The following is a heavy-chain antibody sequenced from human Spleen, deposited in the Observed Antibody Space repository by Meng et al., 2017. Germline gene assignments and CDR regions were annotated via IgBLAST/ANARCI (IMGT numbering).Heavy chain of an antibody. J-gene: IGHJ4*02. CDR1: GFTFSNAW. CDR3: TTFLVTTWFSALNDY. D-gene: IGHD4-17*01. CDR2: IKSKTDGGTT. V-gene: IGHV3-15*01. Sequence: GESLKISCAASGFTFSNAWMSWVRQAPGKGLEWVGRIKSKTDGGTTDYAAPVKGRFTISRDDSKNTLYLQMNSLKTEDTAVYYCTTFLVTTWFSALNDYWGQGTLVTVSS.